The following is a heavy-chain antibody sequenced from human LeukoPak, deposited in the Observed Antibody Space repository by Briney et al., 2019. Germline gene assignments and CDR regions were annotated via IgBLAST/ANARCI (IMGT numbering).Heavy chain of an antibody. V-gene: IGHV3-23*01. CDR3: AKSPGYYYYMDV. J-gene: IGHJ6*03. CDR2: ISGSGGST. CDR1: EFTFSNYG. Sequence: GGSLRLSCAASEFTFSNYGMHWVRQAPRKGLEWVSAISGSGGSTYYADSVKGRFTISRDNSKNTLYLQMNSLRAEDTAVYYCAKSPGYYYYMDVWGKGTTVTVSS.